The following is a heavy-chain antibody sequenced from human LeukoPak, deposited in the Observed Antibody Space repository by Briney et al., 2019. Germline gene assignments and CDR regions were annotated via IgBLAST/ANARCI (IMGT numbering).Heavy chain of an antibody. CDR1: GFTFSSYS. CDR2: ISSSSSTI. CDR3: ARGNWVFDY. J-gene: IGHJ4*02. D-gene: IGHD7-27*01. Sequence: GGSLRLSCAASGFTFSSYSMNWVRQAPGKGLEWVSYISSSSSTIYYADSVKGRFTISRDNAKNSLYLQMNSLRAEDTAVYYCARGNWVFDYWGQGTLVTVSS. V-gene: IGHV3-48*04.